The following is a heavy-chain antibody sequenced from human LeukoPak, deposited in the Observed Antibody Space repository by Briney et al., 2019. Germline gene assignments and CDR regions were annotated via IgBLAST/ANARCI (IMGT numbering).Heavy chain of an antibody. CDR1: GFTFSIYS. CDR2: ISSSSYI. D-gene: IGHD6-25*01. CDR3: ARATRRQKPFDY. V-gene: IGHV3-21*01. J-gene: IGHJ4*02. Sequence: GGSLRLSCAASGFTFSIYSMNWVRQAPGKGLEWVSSISSSSYIYYADSVKGRFTISRDNAKNSLYLQMNSLRAEDTAVYYCARATRRQKPFDYWGQGTLVTVSS.